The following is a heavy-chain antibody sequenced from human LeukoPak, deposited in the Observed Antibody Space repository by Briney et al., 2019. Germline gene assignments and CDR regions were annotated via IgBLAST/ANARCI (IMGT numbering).Heavy chain of an antibody. D-gene: IGHD6-13*01. J-gene: IGHJ3*02. CDR1: GFTFSSYA. Sequence: GGSLRLSCAASGFTFSSYAMGWVRQAPGKGLEWVSAISGSGGSTYYADSVKGRFTISRDNSKNTLYLQMNSLRAEDTAVYYCAKDISSSWYSDAFDIWGQGTMVTVSS. V-gene: IGHV3-23*01. CDR3: AKDISSSWYSDAFDI. CDR2: ISGSGGST.